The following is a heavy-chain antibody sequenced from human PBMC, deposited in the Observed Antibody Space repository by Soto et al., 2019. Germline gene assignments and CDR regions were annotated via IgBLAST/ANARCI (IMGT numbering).Heavy chain of an antibody. CDR1: GFPFSSYG. CDR2: IKPDGSAT. V-gene: IGHV3-7*03. J-gene: IGHJ4*02. D-gene: IGHD3-16*01. CDR3: FGGNGGPQ. Sequence: GGSLRLSCAASGFPFSSYGMHWVRQAPGKGLEWVANIKPDGSATNYVDSVKGRFTISRDNVRNSVSLQMNSLRVEDTAVYFCFGGNGGPQWGQGTLVTVSS.